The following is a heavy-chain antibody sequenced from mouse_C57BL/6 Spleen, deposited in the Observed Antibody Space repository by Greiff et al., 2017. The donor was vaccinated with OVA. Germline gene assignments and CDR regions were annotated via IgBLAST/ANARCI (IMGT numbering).Heavy chain of an antibody. J-gene: IGHJ1*03. CDR3: AREDYGYDGYFDV. Sequence: QSGPGLVKPSQSLSLTCSVTGYSITSGYYWNWIRQFPGNKLEWMGYISYDGSNNYNPSLKNRISITRDTSKNQFFLKLNSVTTEDTATYYCAREDYGYDGYFDVWGTGTTVTVSS. CDR2: ISYDGSN. CDR1: GYSITSGYY. D-gene: IGHD2-2*01. V-gene: IGHV3-6*01.